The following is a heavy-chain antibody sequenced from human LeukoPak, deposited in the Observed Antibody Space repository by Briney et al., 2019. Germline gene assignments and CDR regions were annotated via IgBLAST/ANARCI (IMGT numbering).Heavy chain of an antibody. CDR1: GGSISSYY. J-gene: IGHJ5*02. CDR2: IYTSGST. CDR3: ARVWGRLVDFDWLPNWFDP. Sequence: SETLSLTCTVFGGSISSYYWSWIRQPAGKGLEWIGRIYTSGSTNYNPSLKSRVTMSVDTSKNQFSLKLSPVTAADTAVYYCARVWGRLVDFDWLPNWFDPWGQGTLVTVSS. V-gene: IGHV4-4*07. D-gene: IGHD3-9*01.